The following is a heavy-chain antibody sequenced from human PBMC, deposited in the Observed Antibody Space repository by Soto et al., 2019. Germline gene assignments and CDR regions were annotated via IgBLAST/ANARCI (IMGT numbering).Heavy chain of an antibody. CDR2: ISHYGNT. V-gene: IGHV4-4*02. D-gene: IGHD2-2*01. CDR1: GGSMRNDDW. J-gene: IGHJ5*02. CDR3: ARNGDCTSGICYVGWFDP. Sequence: QVQLQESGPGLVEPSGTLSLTCGVSGGSMRNDDWWSWVRQTPGKGLEWIGEISHYGNTNYNPSLKSRVTMSIDPSKNQFSLKVRSLTAADTAMYYCARNGDCTSGICYVGWFDPWGQGTLVSVSS.